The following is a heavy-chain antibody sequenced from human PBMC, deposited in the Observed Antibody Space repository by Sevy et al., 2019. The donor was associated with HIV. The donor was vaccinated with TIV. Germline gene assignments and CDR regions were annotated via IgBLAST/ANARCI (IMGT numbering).Heavy chain of an antibody. CDR2: IYYSGST. CDR3: ARFLEWSTSFDY. Sequence: SETLSLTCTVSGGSISSGGYYWSWIRQHPGKGLEWIGYIYYSGSTYYNPSLKSRVTISVDTFKNQFSLKLSSVTAADTAVYYCARFLEWSTSFDYWGQGTLVTVSS. J-gene: IGHJ4*02. V-gene: IGHV4-31*03. D-gene: IGHD3-3*01. CDR1: GGSISSGGYY.